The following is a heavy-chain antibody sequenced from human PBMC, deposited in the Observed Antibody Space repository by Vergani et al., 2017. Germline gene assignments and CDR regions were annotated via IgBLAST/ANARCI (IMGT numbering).Heavy chain of an antibody. V-gene: IGHV4-4*07. D-gene: IGHD2-2*01. J-gene: IGHJ1*01. Sequence: QVQLQESGPGLVKPSETLSLTCTVSGGSISSYYWSWIRQPAGKGLEWIGRIYTSGITTYNPSLKSRVTISIDKSKNQFSLQLTSVTAADTAFYFCATSRVSRWGQGTLVTVSS. CDR2: IYTSGIT. CDR3: ATSRVSR. CDR1: GGSISSYY.